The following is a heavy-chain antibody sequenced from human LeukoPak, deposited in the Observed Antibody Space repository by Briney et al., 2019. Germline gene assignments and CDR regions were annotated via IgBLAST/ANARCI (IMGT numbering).Heavy chain of an antibody. V-gene: IGHV1-69*04. CDR1: GGTFSSYA. Sequence: SVKVSCKASGGTFSSYAISWVRQAPGQGLEWMGRIIPILGIANYAQKFQGRVTITADKSTSTAYMELSSLRSEDTAVYYCASATLMGGWSITAYYFDYWGQGTLVTVSS. D-gene: IGHD6-19*01. CDR3: ASATLMGGWSITAYYFDY. J-gene: IGHJ4*02. CDR2: IIPILGIA.